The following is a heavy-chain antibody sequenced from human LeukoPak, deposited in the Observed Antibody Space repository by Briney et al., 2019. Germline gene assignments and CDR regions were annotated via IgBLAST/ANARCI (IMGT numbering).Heavy chain of an antibody. CDR1: GFTFSSYA. Sequence: GRSLRLSCAASGFTFSSYAMHWVRQAPGKGLEWVAVISYDGSNKYYADSVKGRFTISRDNSKNTLYLQMNSLRAEDTAVYHCARARENVDYFDYWGQGTLVTVSS. V-gene: IGHV3-30*04. CDR2: ISYDGSNK. J-gene: IGHJ4*02. CDR3: ARARENVDYFDY.